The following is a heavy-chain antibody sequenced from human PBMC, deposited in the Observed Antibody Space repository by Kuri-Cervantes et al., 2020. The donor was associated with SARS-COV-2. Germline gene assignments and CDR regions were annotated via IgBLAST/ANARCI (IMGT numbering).Heavy chain of an antibody. CDR2: IKHDGSEK. J-gene: IGHJ6*03. Sequence: GESLKISCAASGFTFSSYWMSWVRQAPGKGLEWVANIKHDGSEKYYVDSVKGRFTISRDNAKNSLYLQMNSLRAEDTAVYYCASLLSGGGAHLYYFYMDAWGKGTSVTVSS. CDR1: GFTFSSYW. V-gene: IGHV3-7*01. CDR3: ASLLSGGGAHLYYFYMDA. D-gene: IGHD3-16*01.